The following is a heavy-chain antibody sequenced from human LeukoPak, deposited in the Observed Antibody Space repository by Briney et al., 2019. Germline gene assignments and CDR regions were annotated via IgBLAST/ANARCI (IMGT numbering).Heavy chain of an antibody. CDR1: VGSFSGYY. J-gene: IGHJ4*02. CDR3: TRHWSTGNSFYRFDF. V-gene: IGHV4-34*01. CDR2: INHSGST. D-gene: IGHD4-23*01. Sequence: SETLSLTCAVYVGSFSGYYWSWIRQPPGKGLEWIGEINHSGSTNYNPSLKSRVTISVDTSKTQFSLRLTSVTAADTAVYYCTRHWSTGNSFYRFDFWGQGTLVTVSS.